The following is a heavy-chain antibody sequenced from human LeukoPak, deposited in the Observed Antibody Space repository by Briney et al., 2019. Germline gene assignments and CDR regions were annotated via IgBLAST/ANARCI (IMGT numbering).Heavy chain of an antibody. J-gene: IGHJ4*02. Sequence: GGSLRLSCTAWGYTFSSYEMNWVRRARGGGVEWVSYISGSGSNIHYAGSVKGRFTISRDNAKNSLYLQMNSLRAEDAAVYYCMRGAIVSSTIDYWGQGTLVTVSS. CDR3: MRGAIVSSTIDY. D-gene: IGHD5/OR15-5a*01. CDR2: ISGSGSNI. V-gene: IGHV3-48*03. CDR1: GYTFSSYE.